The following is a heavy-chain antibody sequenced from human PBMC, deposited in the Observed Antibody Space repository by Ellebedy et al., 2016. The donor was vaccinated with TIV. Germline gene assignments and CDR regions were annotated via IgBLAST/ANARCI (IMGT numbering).Heavy chain of an antibody. V-gene: IGHV3-23*01. CDR3: ARRVAGKASFDY. CDR1: GFILSNYA. D-gene: IGHD6-19*01. Sequence: GESLKISCAASGFILSNYAMSWVRQAPGRGLEWVSAITHSGVDTYFADSVKGRFTISKDNSKSTLYLQMNSLRAEDTAVYYCARRVAGKASFDYWGQGTLVTVSS. J-gene: IGHJ4*02. CDR2: ITHSGVDT.